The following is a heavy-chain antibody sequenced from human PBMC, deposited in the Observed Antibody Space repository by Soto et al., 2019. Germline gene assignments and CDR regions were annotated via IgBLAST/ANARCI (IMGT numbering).Heavy chain of an antibody. Sequence: QVQLVESGGGVVQPGRSLRLSCAASGFTFSSYGMHWVRQAPGKGLGWVAVISYDGSNKYYADSVKGRFTISRDNSKNTLDLQMNSLRAEDTAVYHCAKGYSYSVCDYWGQGTLVTVSS. CDR1: GFTFSSYG. D-gene: IGHD5-18*01. J-gene: IGHJ4*02. CDR2: ISYDGSNK. CDR3: AKGYSYSVCDY. V-gene: IGHV3-30*18.